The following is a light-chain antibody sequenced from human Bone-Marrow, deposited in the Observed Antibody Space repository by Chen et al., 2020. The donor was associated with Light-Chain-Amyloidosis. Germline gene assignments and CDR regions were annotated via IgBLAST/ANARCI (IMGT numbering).Light chain of an antibody. CDR1: DLPTKY. Sequence: SYELTQPPSVSVSPGQTARITCSGDDLPTKYAYWYQQKPGQAPALVIHRDNERPSGISERFSGSSSGTTATLTISGVQAEDEADYHCQSADSSGTYEVIFGGGTKLTVL. V-gene: IGLV3-25*03. CDR3: QSADSSGTYEVI. J-gene: IGLJ2*01. CDR2: RDN.